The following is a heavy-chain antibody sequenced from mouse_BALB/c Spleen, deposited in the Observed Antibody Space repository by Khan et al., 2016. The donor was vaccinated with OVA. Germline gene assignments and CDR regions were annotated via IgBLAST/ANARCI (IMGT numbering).Heavy chain of an antibody. Sequence: QVQLKESGPGLVAPSQSLSITCTVSGFSLTGYGVNWVRQPPGKGLEWLGMIWGDGNTDYHSALKSRLSISKDNSKSQVFLKMNSLQTDDSARYYCASAYYCGRAMDYWGQGTSVTVSS. J-gene: IGHJ4*01. CDR3: ASAYYCGRAMDY. CDR1: GFSLTGYG. CDR2: IWGDGNT. D-gene: IGHD1-1*01. V-gene: IGHV2-6-7*01.